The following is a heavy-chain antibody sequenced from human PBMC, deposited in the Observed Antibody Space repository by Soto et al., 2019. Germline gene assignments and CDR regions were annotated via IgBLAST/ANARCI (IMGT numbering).Heavy chain of an antibody. Sequence: SETLSLTCTVSGGSISSYYWSWIRQPPGKGLEWIGYIYYSGSTNYNPSLKSRVTISVDTSKNQFSLKLSSVTAADTAVYYCARGYLGLSYYDILTGYYIFDYWGQGTLVTVSS. J-gene: IGHJ4*02. CDR3: ARGYLGLSYYDILTGYYIFDY. CDR2: IYYSGST. CDR1: GGSISSYY. V-gene: IGHV4-59*01. D-gene: IGHD3-9*01.